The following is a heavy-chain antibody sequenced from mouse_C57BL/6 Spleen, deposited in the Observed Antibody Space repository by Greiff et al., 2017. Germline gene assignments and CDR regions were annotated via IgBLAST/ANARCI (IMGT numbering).Heavy chain of an antibody. CDR3: ARSITTVVATHWYFDV. CDR2: IHPNSGST. CDR1: GYTFTSYW. D-gene: IGHD1-1*01. J-gene: IGHJ1*03. V-gene: IGHV1-64*01. Sequence: QVQLQQPGAELVKPGASVKLSCKASGYTFTSYWMHWVKQRPGPGLEWIGMIHPNSGSTNYNEKFKSKATLTVDKSSSTAYMQLSSLTSEDSAVYYCARSITTVVATHWYFDVWGTGTTVTVSS.